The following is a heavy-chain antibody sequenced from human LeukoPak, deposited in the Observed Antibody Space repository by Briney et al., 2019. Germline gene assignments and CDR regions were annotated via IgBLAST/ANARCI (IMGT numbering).Heavy chain of an antibody. CDR3: ASTGSGWYEGIYYFDY. J-gene: IGHJ4*02. CDR1: GFTFSSYS. Sequence: GGSLRLSCAASGFTFSSYSMNWVRQAPGKGLEWVSYISSSSSTIYYADSVKGRFTISRDNAKNSLHLQMNSLRDEDTAVYYCASTGSGWYEGIYYFDYWGQGTLVTVSS. V-gene: IGHV3-48*02. CDR2: ISSSSSTI. D-gene: IGHD6-19*01.